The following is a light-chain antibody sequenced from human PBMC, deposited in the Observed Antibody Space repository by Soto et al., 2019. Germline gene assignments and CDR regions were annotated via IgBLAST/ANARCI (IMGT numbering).Light chain of an antibody. CDR1: QSVSSN. Sequence: EIVMTQSPATLSVSPGARATLSCRASQSVSSNLAWYQQKPGQAPRLLIYGASTRATGIPARFSGSGSGTEFTLTISSLQSEDFAVYYCQQYNNWPPRGTFGQGTKVEIK. CDR2: GAS. J-gene: IGKJ1*01. V-gene: IGKV3-15*01. CDR3: QQYNNWPPRGT.